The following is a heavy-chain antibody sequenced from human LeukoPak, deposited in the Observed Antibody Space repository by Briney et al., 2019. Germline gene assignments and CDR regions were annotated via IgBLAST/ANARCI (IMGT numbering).Heavy chain of an antibody. J-gene: IGHJ3*02. Sequence: GGSLRLSCAASGFTFDDYAMHWVRQAPGKGLEWVSGISWNSGSIGYADSVKGRFTISRDNAKNSLYLQMNSLRAEDTALYYCAKGLYYYGSGTRADAFDIWGQATMVTVSS. CDR3: AKGLYYYGSGTRADAFDI. CDR2: ISWNSGSI. V-gene: IGHV3-9*01. CDR1: GFTFDDYA. D-gene: IGHD3-10*01.